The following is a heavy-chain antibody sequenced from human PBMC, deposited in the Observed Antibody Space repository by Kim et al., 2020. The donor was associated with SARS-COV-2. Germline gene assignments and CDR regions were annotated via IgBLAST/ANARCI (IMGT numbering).Heavy chain of an antibody. V-gene: IGHV4-39*01. Sequence: SETLSLTCTVSGCSISSSSSYWTWIRQPPGEGLEWLATLVFNGATYYNPSLSGRVSISIDASKNQFSLRLNSVTASDTALYYCARRNYPYYFDSWGQGVLVTVSS. J-gene: IGHJ4*02. CDR3: ARRNYPYYFDS. CDR2: LVFNGAT. D-gene: IGHD1-7*01. CDR1: GCSISSSSSY.